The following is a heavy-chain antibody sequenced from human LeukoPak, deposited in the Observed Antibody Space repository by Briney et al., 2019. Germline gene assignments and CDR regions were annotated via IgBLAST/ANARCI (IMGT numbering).Heavy chain of an antibody. CDR1: GFTFSSYE. D-gene: IGHD3-16*01. V-gene: IGHV3-7*01. CDR3: ARGGGYLNF. CDR2: IKQDGSSQ. Sequence: PGGSLRLSCAASGFTFSSYEMNWVRQAPGKGLEWVANIKQDGSSQDYVDSVKGRFTISRDNAKNSLYLQMSSLRAGDTAVYYCARGGGYLNFWGQGTLVTVSS. J-gene: IGHJ4*02.